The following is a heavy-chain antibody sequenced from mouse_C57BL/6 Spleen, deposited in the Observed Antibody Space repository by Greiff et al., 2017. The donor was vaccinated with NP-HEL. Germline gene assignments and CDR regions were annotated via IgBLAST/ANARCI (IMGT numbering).Heavy chain of an antibody. CDR2: ISSGSSTI. J-gene: IGHJ3*01. CDR1: GFTFSDYG. D-gene: IGHD4-1*02. CDR3: AGSTPAWFAY. V-gene: IGHV5-17*01. Sequence: EVQVVESGGGLVKPGGSLKLSCAASGFTFSDYGMHWVRQAPEKGLEWVAYISSGSSTIYYADTVKGRFTISRDNAKNTLFLQMTSLRSEDTAMYYCAGSTPAWFAYWGQGTLVTVSA.